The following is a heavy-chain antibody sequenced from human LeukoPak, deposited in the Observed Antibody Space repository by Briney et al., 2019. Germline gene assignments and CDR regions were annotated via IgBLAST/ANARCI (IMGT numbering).Heavy chain of an antibody. J-gene: IGHJ5*02. V-gene: IGHV4-4*07. CDR2: IYASGST. Sequence: SETLSLTCTVSGGSITSYYWSWIRQPAGKGPEWIGRIYASGSTNYNPSLKSRVTMSVDTSKNQFSLRLNSVTAADTAVYYCARGDRAVAGAWGWFDPWGQGTLVTDSS. CDR1: GGSITSYY. CDR3: ARGDRAVAGAWGWFDP. D-gene: IGHD6-19*01.